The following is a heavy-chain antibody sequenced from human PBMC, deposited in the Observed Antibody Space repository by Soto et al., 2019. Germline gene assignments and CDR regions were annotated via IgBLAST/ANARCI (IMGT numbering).Heavy chain of an antibody. V-gene: IGHV1-3*01. D-gene: IGHD2-2*02. J-gene: IGHJ4*02. CDR1: GYTFTSYA. Sequence: QVQLVQSGAEVKKPGASVKVSCKASGYTFTSYAMHWVRQAPGQRLEWMGWINAGNGNTKYSQKFQGRVTITRDTPASKAYMELSSLRSEDTAVYYCAKSATVPAAIAYWGQGTLVTVSS. CDR3: AKSATVPAAIAY. CDR2: INAGNGNT.